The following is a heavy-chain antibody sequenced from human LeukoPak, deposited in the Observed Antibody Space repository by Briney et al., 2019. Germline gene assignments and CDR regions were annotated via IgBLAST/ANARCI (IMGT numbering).Heavy chain of an antibody. Sequence: SETLSLTCTVPGGSISSGSYYWSWIRQPAGTGLEWIARIYTSGSTNYNPSIKSRVTISVDTSKNQFSLKLSSVTAADTAVYYCARVGYNYYGMDVWGQGTTVTVSS. CDR3: ARVGYNYYGMDV. V-gene: IGHV4-61*02. CDR1: GGSISSGSYY. J-gene: IGHJ6*02. CDR2: IYTSGST.